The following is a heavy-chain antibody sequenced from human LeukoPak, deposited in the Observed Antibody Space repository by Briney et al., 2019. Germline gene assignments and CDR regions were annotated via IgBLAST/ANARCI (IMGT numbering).Heavy chain of an antibody. Sequence: ASVKVSCKASGYTFTSYGISWVRQAPGQGLEWMGWISACNGNTNYAQKLQGRVTMTTDTSTSTAYMELRSLRSDDTAVYYCARVGRYYDSSGYYSNYYFDYWGQGTLVTVSS. CDR3: ARVGRYYDSSGYYSNYYFDY. V-gene: IGHV1-18*01. J-gene: IGHJ4*02. CDR2: ISACNGNT. CDR1: GYTFTSYG. D-gene: IGHD3-22*01.